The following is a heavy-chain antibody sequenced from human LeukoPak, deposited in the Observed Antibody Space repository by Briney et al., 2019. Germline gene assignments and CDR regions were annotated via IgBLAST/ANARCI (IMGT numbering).Heavy chain of an antibody. V-gene: IGHV3-23*01. D-gene: IGHD3-10*02. CDR2: ISGGDVST. Sequence: PGGSLRLSCEVSGFTFNTYAMSWVRQAPGKGPEWVSSISGGDVSTSYADSVKGRFIISRDNSKNTLYLEMDSLRAEDTAVYYCAKPSGRVRGWYFDLWGRGTVVTVSS. CDR3: AKPSGRVRGWYFDL. CDR1: GFTFNTYA. J-gene: IGHJ2*01.